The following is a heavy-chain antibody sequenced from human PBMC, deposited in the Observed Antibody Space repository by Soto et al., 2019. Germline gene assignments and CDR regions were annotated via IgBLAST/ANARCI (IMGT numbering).Heavy chain of an antibody. J-gene: IGHJ1*01. CDR2: IYYSGST. CDR1: DGSISKSSYC. V-gene: IGHV4-39*01. CDR3: ARHHSPWFGESPLLH. D-gene: IGHD3-10*01. Sequence: SEILSLTCTVSDGSISKSSYCWGCIRQPPGKGLEWIGSIYYSGSTYYNPSLKSRVIISVDTSKNQFSLKLSSVTAADTAVYYCARHHSPWFGESPLLHWGQGTLVTVSS.